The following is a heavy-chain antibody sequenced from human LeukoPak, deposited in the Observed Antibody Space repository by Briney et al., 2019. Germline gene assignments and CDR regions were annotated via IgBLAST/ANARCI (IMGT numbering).Heavy chain of an antibody. CDR3: AREVAGTPWIDY. V-gene: IGHV4-4*02. D-gene: IGHD6-19*01. Sequence: SGTLSLTCAVSGGSISSSNWWSWVRQPPGKGLEWIGSIYHSGSTYYNPSLKSRVTISVDTSKNQYSLKVRSVTAADTAVYYCAREVAGTPWIDYWGQGTMVTVPS. CDR2: IYHSGST. J-gene: IGHJ4*02. CDR1: GGSISSSNW.